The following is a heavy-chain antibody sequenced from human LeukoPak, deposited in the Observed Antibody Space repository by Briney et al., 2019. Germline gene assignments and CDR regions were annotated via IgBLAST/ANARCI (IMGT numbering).Heavy chain of an antibody. Sequence: PGGSLRLSCAASRFTFSNYAIHWVRQAPGKGLEWVASIRFKGNFYAYYVKGRFTISRDNSKSTVSLQMDTLRTEDTALYYCARENWYFDFWGQGTLVTVSS. D-gene: IGHD1-1*01. CDR1: RFTFSNYA. J-gene: IGHJ4*02. V-gene: IGHV3-30*02. CDR3: ARENWYFDF. CDR2: IRFKGN.